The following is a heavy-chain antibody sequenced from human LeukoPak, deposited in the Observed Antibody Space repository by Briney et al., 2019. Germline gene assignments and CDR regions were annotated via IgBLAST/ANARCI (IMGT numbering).Heavy chain of an antibody. CDR3: AREDYDFWSGYSTFDY. D-gene: IGHD3-3*01. CDR1: GGSISSGSYY. Sequence: SQTLSLTCTVSGGSISSGSYYWSWIRQPAGKGLEWIGRIYNSGSTNYNPSLKSRVTISVDTSKNQFSLKLSSVTAADTAVYYCAREDYDFWSGYSTFDYWGQGTLVTVSS. CDR2: IYNSGST. V-gene: IGHV4-61*02. J-gene: IGHJ4*02.